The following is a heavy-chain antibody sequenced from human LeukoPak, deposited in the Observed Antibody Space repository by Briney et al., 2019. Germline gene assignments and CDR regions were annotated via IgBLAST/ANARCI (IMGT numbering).Heavy chain of an antibody. CDR2: INHSGST. J-gene: IGHJ4*02. CDR3: ARHSTKWELRLSLDY. Sequence: KPSETLSLTCAVYGGSFSAYYWSWIRQPPGKGLEWIGEINHSGSTNYNPSLKSRVVISVDTSKNQFSLNMDSVTAADTAVYYCARHSTKWELRLSLDYWGQGTLVTVSS. CDR1: GGSFSAYY. D-gene: IGHD1-26*01. V-gene: IGHV4-34*01.